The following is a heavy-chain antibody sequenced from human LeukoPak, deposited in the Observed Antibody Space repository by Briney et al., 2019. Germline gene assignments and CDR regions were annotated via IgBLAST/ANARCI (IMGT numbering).Heavy chain of an antibody. Sequence: GGSLRLSCAASGFPFSSYAMNWVRQAPGKGLEWVSAISGSGASTYYADSVKDRFTLSRDDSKNTLYLQMNSLRAEDTAVYYCTTARGSDLQYFQHWGQGTLVTVSS. D-gene: IGHD1-26*01. CDR3: TTARGSDLQYFQH. CDR2: ISGSGAST. V-gene: IGHV3-23*01. J-gene: IGHJ1*01. CDR1: GFPFSSYA.